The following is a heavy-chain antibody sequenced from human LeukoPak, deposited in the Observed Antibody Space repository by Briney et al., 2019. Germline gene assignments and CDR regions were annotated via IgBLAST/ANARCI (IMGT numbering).Heavy chain of an antibody. CDR2: IYYSGST. CDR3: ARVTGYVIEDYFDY. D-gene: IGHD3-22*01. V-gene: IGHV4-59*01. Sequence: SQTLSLTCTVSGGSISSYYWSWIRQPPGKGLEWIGYIYYSGSTNYNPSLKSRVTISVDTSKNQFSLKLRSVTAADTAVYYCARVTGYVIEDYFDYWGQGTLVTVSS. J-gene: IGHJ4*02. CDR1: GGSISSYY.